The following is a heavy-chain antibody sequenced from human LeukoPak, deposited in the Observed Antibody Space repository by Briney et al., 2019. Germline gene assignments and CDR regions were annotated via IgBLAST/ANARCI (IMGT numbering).Heavy chain of an antibody. D-gene: IGHD3-10*01. J-gene: IGHJ4*02. CDR3: AKVDPLLLWFGELSSYYFDY. Sequence: GGSLRLSCAASGFTFSSYSMNWVRQAPGKGLEWVSSISSSSSYIYYADSVKGRFTISRDNSKNTLYLQMNSLRAEDTAVYYCAKVDPLLLWFGELSSYYFDYWGQGTLVTVSS. V-gene: IGHV3-21*01. CDR2: ISSSSSYI. CDR1: GFTFSSYS.